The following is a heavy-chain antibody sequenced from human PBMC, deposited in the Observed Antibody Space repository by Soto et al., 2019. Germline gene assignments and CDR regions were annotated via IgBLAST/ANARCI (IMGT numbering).Heavy chain of an antibody. CDR1: GGTFSRYT. J-gene: IGHJ4*02. Sequence: QVQLVQSGAEVKKPGSSVKVSCKASGGTFSRYTITWVRQAPGQGLEWMGGITPMFGTPNYAQKFQGRVTITADETTSPAYMELSSLRSEDTAMYYCARYGTLYDSSAYYYLYWGQGTLVTVSS. V-gene: IGHV1-69*01. D-gene: IGHD3-22*01. CDR3: ARYGTLYDSSAYYYLY. CDR2: ITPMFGTP.